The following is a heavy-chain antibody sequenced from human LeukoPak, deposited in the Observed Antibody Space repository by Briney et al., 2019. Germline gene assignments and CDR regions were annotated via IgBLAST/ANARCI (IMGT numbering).Heavy chain of an antibody. Sequence: SETLSLTCDVSGVSINTCCYYWTWIRQPPGKGLEWIGYKYYSGSARYNSSLRSQLTISLDTSKNQFSLRLTSVTAADTAVYYCARGRSYGFDFDSWGPGTLVIVSS. CDR2: KYYSGSA. D-gene: IGHD5-18*01. J-gene: IGHJ4*02. CDR3: ARGRSYGFDFDS. V-gene: IGHV4-61*01. CDR1: GVSINTCCYY.